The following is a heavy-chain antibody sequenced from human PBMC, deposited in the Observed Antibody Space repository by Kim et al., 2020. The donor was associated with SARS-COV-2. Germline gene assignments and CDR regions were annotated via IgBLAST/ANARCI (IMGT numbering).Heavy chain of an antibody. CDR2: INHSGST. CDR1: GGSFSGYY. Sequence: SETLSLTCAVYGGSFSGYYWSWIRQPPGKGLEWIGEINHSGSTNYNPSLKSRVTISVDTSKNQFSLKLSSVTAADTAVYYCARGLIRYSGSYPLPPPRGGGGHGDAFDIWGQRTLVTVSS. V-gene: IGHV4-34*01. D-gene: IGHD1-26*01. J-gene: IGHJ3*02. CDR3: ARGLIRYSGSYPLPPPRGGGGHGDAFDI.